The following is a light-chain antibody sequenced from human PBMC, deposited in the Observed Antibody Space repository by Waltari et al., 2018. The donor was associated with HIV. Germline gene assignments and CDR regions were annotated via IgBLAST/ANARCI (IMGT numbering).Light chain of an antibody. CDR1: SSDVGAFNY. V-gene: IGLV2-14*03. CDR2: EVS. Sequence: QSALTQPASMSGSPGQSLTISCTGTSSDVGAFNYVSWYQQHPGKAPKLIIFEVSSRPSGVSNRFSGSKSGSTASLTISGLQAEDEADYYCSSYTMDSYVFGTGTKVTVL. J-gene: IGLJ1*01. CDR3: SSYTMDSYV.